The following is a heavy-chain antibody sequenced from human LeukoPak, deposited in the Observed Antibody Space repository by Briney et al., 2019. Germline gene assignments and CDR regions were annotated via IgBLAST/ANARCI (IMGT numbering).Heavy chain of an antibody. V-gene: IGHV1-46*01. CDR2: INPTGGST. J-gene: IGHJ5*02. Sequence: GASVKVSCKASGYTFTSYYMHWVRQPPRKGLEWMGLINPTGGSTGYAQKFQGRVTMTRDMSTSTDYMELSSLRSEDTAIYYCARDNSVGDNAWWFDPWGQGTLVTVSS. CDR3: ARDNSVGDNAWWFDP. CDR1: GYTFTSYY. D-gene: IGHD1-26*01.